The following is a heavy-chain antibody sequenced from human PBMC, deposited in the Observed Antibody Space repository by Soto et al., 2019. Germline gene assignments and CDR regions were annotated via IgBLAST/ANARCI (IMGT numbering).Heavy chain of an antibody. D-gene: IGHD5-18*01. V-gene: IGHV3-30-3*01. CDR1: GFSLSGYS. Sequence: GGSLRLSCAASGFSLSGYSMHWVRQAPGKGLDWVAVIQHDASTIYYADSVKGRFTISRDNSKNTLYLQMNDLTAEDTALYYCVKVGWGYSFGNGLDDWDQGTTVTVSS. CDR3: VKVGWGYSFGNGLDD. J-gene: IGHJ6*02. CDR2: IQHDASTI.